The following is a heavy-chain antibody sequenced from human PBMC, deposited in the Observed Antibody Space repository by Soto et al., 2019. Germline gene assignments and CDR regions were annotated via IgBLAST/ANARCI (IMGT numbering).Heavy chain of an antibody. Sequence: SETLSLTCTVSGGSISSCCWSWSRLPPGKGMGWIGYIYYSGSTNYNPSLKSRVTVSVDTSKNQFSLKLSSVTAADTAVYYCARGVYYDFWSGYPYFDYWGQGTLVTVSS. CDR2: IYYSGST. V-gene: IGHV4-59*08. CDR3: ARGVYYDFWSGYPYFDY. J-gene: IGHJ4*02. CDR1: GGSISSCC. D-gene: IGHD3-3*01.